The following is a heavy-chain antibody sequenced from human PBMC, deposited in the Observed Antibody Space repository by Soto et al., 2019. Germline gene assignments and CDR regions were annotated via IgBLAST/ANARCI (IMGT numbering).Heavy chain of an antibody. CDR1: GFTLGSYG. CDR2: ISYDGKRK. CDR3: ARKGYGGRWSLDY. Sequence: QVQLVESGGGGAQPGRSLRLSWAPSGFTLGSYGLHWPPQAPGGGLEGVAVISYDGKRKYYADSVKGRFTISRDFSKNTVDLHMNSLRVEDTAVYFCARKGYGGRWSLDYWGQGILVTVSS. J-gene: IGHJ4*02. D-gene: IGHD6-13*01. V-gene: IGHV3-30*03.